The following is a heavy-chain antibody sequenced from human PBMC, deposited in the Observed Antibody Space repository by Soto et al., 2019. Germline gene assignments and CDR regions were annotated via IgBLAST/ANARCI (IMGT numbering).Heavy chain of an antibody. V-gene: IGHV5-51*01. CDR2: IYPGDSDT. D-gene: IGHD1-1*01. J-gene: IGHJ4*02. CDR3: ARLGSSNWYFDY. CDR1: GYNFTTSW. Sequence: GESLKISCKGSGYNFTTSWIGWVRQMPGKGLEWMGIIYPGDSDTTYSPSFQGQVTISVDKSISTAYLQWSSLKASDTAMYYCARLGSSNWYFDYWGQGTLVTVSS.